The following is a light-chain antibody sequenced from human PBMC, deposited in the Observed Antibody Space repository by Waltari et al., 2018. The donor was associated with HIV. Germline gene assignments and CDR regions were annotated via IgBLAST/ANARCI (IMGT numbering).Light chain of an antibody. CDR3: QQANTFPLT. Sequence: DIQMTQSPSSVYASLGDRFTIPCRASQGISSWLALYQQKPGKAPKPLIYAVSSLQSGVPSRFSGSESGTDFTLTISSLQPDDFATYYCQQANTFPLTFGGGTKVEIK. CDR1: QGISSW. CDR2: AVS. V-gene: IGKV1D-12*01. J-gene: IGKJ4*01.